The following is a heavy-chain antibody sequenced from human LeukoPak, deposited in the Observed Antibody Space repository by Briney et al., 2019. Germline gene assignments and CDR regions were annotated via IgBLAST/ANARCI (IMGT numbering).Heavy chain of an antibody. J-gene: IGHJ6*03. V-gene: IGHV4-38-2*01. CDR3: ARGPTAVRGVIRFYYYMDV. CDR1: GYSISSGYY. CDR2: IYHSGST. D-gene: IGHD3-10*01. Sequence: SETLSLTCAVSGYSISSGYYWGWIRQPPGKGLEWIGSIYHSGSTYYNPSLKSRVTMSLDTSKKQVSLKLNSVTAADTAVYYCARGPTAVRGVIRFYYYMDVWGKGTAVTVSS.